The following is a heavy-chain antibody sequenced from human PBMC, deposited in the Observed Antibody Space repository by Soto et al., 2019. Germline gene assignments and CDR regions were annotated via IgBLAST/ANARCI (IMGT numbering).Heavy chain of an antibody. CDR1: GFTFRSYA. Sequence: GGSLRLSCAASGFTFRSYAMSWVRQAPGKGLEWVSSISSSSSYIYYADSVKGRFTISRDNAKNSLYLQMNSLRAEDTAVYYCARDPGYSSSWFDYWGQGTLVTVS. D-gene: IGHD6-13*01. CDR2: ISSSSSYI. J-gene: IGHJ4*02. V-gene: IGHV3-21*01. CDR3: ARDPGYSSSWFDY.